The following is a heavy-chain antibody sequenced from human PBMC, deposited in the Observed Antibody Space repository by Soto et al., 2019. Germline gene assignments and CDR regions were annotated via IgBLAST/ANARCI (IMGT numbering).Heavy chain of an antibody. CDR3: ARDRNYYDSSGYYYYYYGMDV. D-gene: IGHD3-22*01. V-gene: IGHV1-46*01. CDR1: GYTFTSYY. J-gene: IGHJ6*02. Sequence: ASVKVSCKASGYTFTSYYMHWVRQAPGQGLEWMGIINPSGGSTSYAQKFQGRVTMTRDTSTSTVYMELSSLRPEDTAVYYCARDRNYYDSSGYYYYYYGMDVWGQGTTVTVSS. CDR2: INPSGGST.